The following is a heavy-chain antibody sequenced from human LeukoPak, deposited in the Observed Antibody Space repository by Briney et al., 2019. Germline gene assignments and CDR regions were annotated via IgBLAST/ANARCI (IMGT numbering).Heavy chain of an antibody. Sequence: GGSLRLSCAASGFTFSSYAMSWVRQAPGKGLEWVSAISGSGGSTSYADSVKGRFTISRDNSKNTLYLQMNSLRAEDTAVYYCAKGTIRDSSRGDWFDPWGQGTLATVSS. V-gene: IGHV3-23*01. J-gene: IGHJ5*02. CDR1: GFTFSSYA. D-gene: IGHD6-13*01. CDR3: AKGTIRDSSRGDWFDP. CDR2: ISGSGGST.